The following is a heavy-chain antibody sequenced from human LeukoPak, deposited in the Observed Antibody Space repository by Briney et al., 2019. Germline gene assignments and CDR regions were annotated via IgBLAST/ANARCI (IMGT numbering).Heavy chain of an antibody. CDR3: GSGYDSSGYYYNY. D-gene: IGHD3-22*01. V-gene: IGHV3-21*01. Sequence: GGSLRLSCAASGFTFSSYSMNWVRQAPGKGLEWVSSISSSSSYMYYADSVKGRFTISRDNAKNSLYLQMNSLRAEDTAVYYCGSGYDSSGYYYNYWGKGTLVTVSS. J-gene: IGHJ4*02. CDR2: ISSSSSYM. CDR1: GFTFSSYS.